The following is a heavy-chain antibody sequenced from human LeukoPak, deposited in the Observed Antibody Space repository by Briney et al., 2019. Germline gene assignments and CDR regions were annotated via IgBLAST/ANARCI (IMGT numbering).Heavy chain of an antibody. J-gene: IGHJ2*01. CDR3: AKEEAPNWYFDL. V-gene: IGHV3-23*01. CDR2: ISGSGGST. CDR1: GFTFSSYA. Sequence: GGSLRLSCAASGFTFSSYAMSWVRQAPRKGLEWVSSISGSGGSTDYADSVKGRFTISRDNSKNTLYLQMISLRAEDTAVYYCAKEEAPNWYFDLWGRGTLATVSS.